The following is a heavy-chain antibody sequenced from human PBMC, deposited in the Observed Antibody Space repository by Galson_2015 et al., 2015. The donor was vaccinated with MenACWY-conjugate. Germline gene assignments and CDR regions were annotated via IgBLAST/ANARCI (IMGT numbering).Heavy chain of an antibody. J-gene: IGHJ6*02. CDR2: IDPVNSNI. CDR1: GYSFTKYW. CDR3: ARHPPGGRGMDV. D-gene: IGHD1-26*01. V-gene: IGHV5-51*01. Sequence: QSGAEVTKPGESLTMSCKGSGYSFTKYWVAWVRQMPGKGLAWVGIIDPVNSNIRYSPPFQGQVTISADESISTAYLQWSSLKASDTAMYYCARHPPGGRGMDVWGRGTTVTVSS.